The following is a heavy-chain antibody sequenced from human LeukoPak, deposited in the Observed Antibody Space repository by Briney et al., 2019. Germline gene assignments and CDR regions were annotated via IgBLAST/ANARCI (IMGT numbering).Heavy chain of an antibody. Sequence: SETLSLTCAVYGGSFSGYYWSWIRQRPGKGLEWIGEINHSGSTNYNPSLKSRVTISVDTSKNQFSLKLSSVTAADTAVYYCARGRQYSSSYASAFDIWGQGTMVTVSS. CDR3: ARGRQYSSSYASAFDI. CDR1: GGSFSGYY. CDR2: INHSGST. D-gene: IGHD6-6*01. V-gene: IGHV4-34*01. J-gene: IGHJ3*02.